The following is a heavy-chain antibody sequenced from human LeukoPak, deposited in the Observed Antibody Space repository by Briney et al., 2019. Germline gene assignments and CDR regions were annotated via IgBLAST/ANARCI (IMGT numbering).Heavy chain of an antibody. V-gene: IGHV3-30*03. D-gene: IGHD1-1*01. Sequence: GGSLRLSCVASTFTFSNYGMYWVRQAPGKGLEWVAIISYDGSNKYYAGSVKGRFTISRDNSRNTLYLQMNSLRAEDTAVYYCARAPSLRTTLDYGGRGPRVTVSS. CDR1: TFTFSNYG. CDR2: ISYDGSNK. CDR3: ARAPSLRTTLDY. J-gene: IGHJ4*02.